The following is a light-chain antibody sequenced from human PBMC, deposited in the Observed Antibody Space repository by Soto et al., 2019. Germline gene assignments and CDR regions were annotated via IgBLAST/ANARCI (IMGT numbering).Light chain of an antibody. CDR1: QSISSY. J-gene: IGKJ4*01. V-gene: IGKV1-39*01. CDR3: QQSYSGPLT. Sequence: DIQMTQSPSSLSASVGDRVTITCRASQSISSYLNWYQQKPGKAPKVLIYAASSLQSGVPSRFSGIESGTDFTLSISSLQPEDFATYYCQQSYSGPLTFGGGTKVDIK. CDR2: AAS.